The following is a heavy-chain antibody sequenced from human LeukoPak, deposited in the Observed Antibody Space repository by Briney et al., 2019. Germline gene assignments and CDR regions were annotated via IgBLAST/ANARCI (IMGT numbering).Heavy chain of an antibody. CDR2: IYPDDSDT. D-gene: IGHD3-16*01. V-gene: IGHV5-51*01. CDR1: GYSFTNYW. J-gene: IGHJ4*02. CDR3: ARQLEPLIYVYYFDY. Sequence: GESLKISCKASGYSFTNYWIGRLRQMPARGLEWMGIIYPDDSDTKYSPSFQGQVTISADKSTSTAYLQWNSLKASDTAMYYCARQLEPLIYVYYFDYWGQGTLVTVSS.